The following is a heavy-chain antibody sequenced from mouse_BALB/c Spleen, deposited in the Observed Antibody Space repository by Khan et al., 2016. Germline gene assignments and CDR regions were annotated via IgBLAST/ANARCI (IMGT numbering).Heavy chain of an antibody. J-gene: IGHJ2*01. CDR2: IRFKSNNFAT. V-gene: IGHV6-6*02. CDR3: TRERDGDDY. CDR1: GVTFSNFW. D-gene: IGHD3-3*01. Sequence: EVQLAGAGGGFVQTGGSMKIPCVFSGVTFSNFWMNWARQSPEKGLGWGAEIRFKSNNFATHYAEAVKGRFTISRDGSKSSVYLQLSNLRAEDTGIDYCTRERDGDDYWGQGTTLTVSS.